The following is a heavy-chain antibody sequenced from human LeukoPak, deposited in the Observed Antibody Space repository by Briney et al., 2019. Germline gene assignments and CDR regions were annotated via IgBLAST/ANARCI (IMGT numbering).Heavy chain of an antibody. J-gene: IGHJ4*02. Sequence: SETLSLTCAVYGGSFSSYYWGWIRQPPGKGLEWIGSIYYSGSTYYNPSLKSRVTISVDTSKNQFSLKLSSVTAADTAVYYCARHSAVAGTFGYWGQGTLVTVSS. CDR1: GGSFSSYY. CDR2: IYYSGST. D-gene: IGHD6-19*01. CDR3: ARHSAVAGTFGY. V-gene: IGHV4-39*01.